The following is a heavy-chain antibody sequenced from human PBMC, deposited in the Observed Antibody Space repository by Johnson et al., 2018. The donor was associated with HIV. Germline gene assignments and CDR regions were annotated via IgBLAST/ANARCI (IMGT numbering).Heavy chain of an antibody. Sequence: QVQLVESGGGVVQPGRSLRLSCAASKFTFSSYPMHWVRQAPGKGLEWVALISYDGTNKYYADSAKGRFTISRDDSKNTLYLQMNSLKTEDTPVYYCTTTEMVRGVSSYAFDIWGQGTMVTVSS. D-gene: IGHD3-10*01. CDR2: ISYDGTNK. J-gene: IGHJ3*02. CDR1: KFTFSSYP. V-gene: IGHV3-30*04. CDR3: TTTEMVRGVSSYAFDI.